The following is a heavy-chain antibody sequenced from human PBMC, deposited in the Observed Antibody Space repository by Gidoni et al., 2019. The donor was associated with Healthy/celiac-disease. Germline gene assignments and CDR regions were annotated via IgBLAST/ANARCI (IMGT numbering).Heavy chain of an antibody. Sequence: QVQLVESGGGVVQPGRSLRLSCAASGFTFSTYGMHWVRQAPGKGLEWVAVISYDGSNKYYADSVKGRFTISRDNSKNTLYLQMNSLRAEDTAVYYCAKDVSVAVAGRRQNGMDVWGQGTTVTVSS. CDR1: GFTFSTYG. J-gene: IGHJ6*02. CDR2: ISYDGSNK. V-gene: IGHV3-30*18. CDR3: AKDVSVAVAGRRQNGMDV. D-gene: IGHD6-19*01.